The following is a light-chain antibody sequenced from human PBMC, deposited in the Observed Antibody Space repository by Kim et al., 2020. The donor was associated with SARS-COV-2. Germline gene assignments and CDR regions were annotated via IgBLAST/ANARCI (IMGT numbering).Light chain of an antibody. CDR1: QGISTY. CDR3: QKYNTVPYT. V-gene: IGKV1-27*01. CDR2: AAS. J-gene: IGKJ2*01. Sequence: ASGGDRVTITCRASQGISTYLAWYQQKPGKVPKLLIYAASALQSGVPSRFGGSGSGTDFTLTISSLQPEDVATYYCQKYNTVPYTFGQGTKLEI.